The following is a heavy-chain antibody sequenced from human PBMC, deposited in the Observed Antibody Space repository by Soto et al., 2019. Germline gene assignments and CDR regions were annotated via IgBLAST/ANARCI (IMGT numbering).Heavy chain of an antibody. CDR1: GYSFTSYW. Sequence: EVQLVQSGAEVKKPGESLKISCKGSGYSFTSYWIGWVRQMPGKGLEWMGIIYPGDSDTRYSPSFQGQVTISADKSSSPAYLQWSSLKASDTAMYYCARQTRLYYYDSSGYYSAPFDIWGQGTMVTVSS. V-gene: IGHV5-51*01. CDR2: IYPGDSDT. CDR3: ARQTRLYYYDSSGYYSAPFDI. J-gene: IGHJ3*02. D-gene: IGHD3-22*01.